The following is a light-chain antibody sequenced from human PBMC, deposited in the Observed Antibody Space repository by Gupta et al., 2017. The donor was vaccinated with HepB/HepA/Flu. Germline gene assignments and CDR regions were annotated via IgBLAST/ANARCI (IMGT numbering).Light chain of an antibody. J-gene: IGKJ1*01. CDR2: NTS. CDR3: QHGSNFFWM. CDR1: ESINSW. Sequence: DIHMTQSPSTLSASVGDRVTITCRASESINSWVAWYQQKPGKAPKFLIYNTSSLESGVPSRFSGSGSGTEFTLTISSLQPDDFATYHCQHGSNFFWMFGPGTKVEIK. V-gene: IGKV1-5*03.